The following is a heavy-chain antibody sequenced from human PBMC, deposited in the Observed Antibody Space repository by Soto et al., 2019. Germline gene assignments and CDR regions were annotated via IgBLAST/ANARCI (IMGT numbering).Heavy chain of an antibody. D-gene: IGHD6-25*01. Sequence: PGESLKISCQCSGYTFSNFWIGWVRQLPGKGLEWMGIIYPGDHETRYSPSFRGKVTISADKSINTAYLQWNSLEASDTAFYFCARSPRSGPYFDYWGQGALVTVSS. CDR2: IYPGDHET. J-gene: IGHJ4*02. V-gene: IGHV5-51*01. CDR3: ARSPRSGPYFDY. CDR1: GYTFSNFW.